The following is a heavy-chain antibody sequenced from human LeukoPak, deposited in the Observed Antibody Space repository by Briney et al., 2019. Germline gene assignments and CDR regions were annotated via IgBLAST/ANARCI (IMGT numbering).Heavy chain of an antibody. CDR3: ARRDFWSGYFDY. J-gene: IGHJ4*02. D-gene: IGHD3-3*01. CDR2: IYYSGST. V-gene: IGHV4-39*01. CDR1: GGSISSSSYY. Sequence: PSETLSLTCTVSGGSISSSSYYWGWIRQPPGKGLEWIGSIYYSGSTYYNPSHKSRVTISVDTSKNQFSLKLSSVTAADTAVYYCARRDFWSGYFDYWGQGTLVTVSS.